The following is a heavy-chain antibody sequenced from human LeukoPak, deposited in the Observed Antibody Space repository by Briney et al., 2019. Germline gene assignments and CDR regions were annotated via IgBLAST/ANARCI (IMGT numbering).Heavy chain of an antibody. J-gene: IGHJ4*02. CDR2: MNSDGRIT. V-gene: IGHV3-74*01. CDR1: GFTFSSFW. CDR3: GRNYYGQIDY. D-gene: IGHD3-10*01. Sequence: GGSLRLSCAASGFTFSSFWMHWVRQVPGKGLVWVSRMNSDGRITTYADSVKGRFTISRDNAKNTLYLQMNSLRAEDTAVYYCGRNYYGQIDYWGQGTLVTVSS.